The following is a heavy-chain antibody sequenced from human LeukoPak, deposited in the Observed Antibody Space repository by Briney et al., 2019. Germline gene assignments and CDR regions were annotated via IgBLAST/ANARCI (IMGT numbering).Heavy chain of an antibody. CDR3: ARGRQLVRGYNWFDP. J-gene: IGHJ5*02. Sequence: PSETLSLTCTVSGGSISSYYWSWIRQPAGKGLEWIGRIYTGGSTNYNPSLKSRVTMSVDTSKNQFSLKLSSVTAADTAVYYCARGRQLVRGYNWFDPWGQGTLVTVSS. D-gene: IGHD6-13*01. CDR2: IYTGGST. CDR1: GGSISSYY. V-gene: IGHV4-4*07.